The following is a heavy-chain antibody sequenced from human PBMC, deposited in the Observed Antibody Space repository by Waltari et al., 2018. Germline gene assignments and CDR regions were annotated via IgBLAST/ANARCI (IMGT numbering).Heavy chain of an antibody. CDR3: STDFGALSGGY. D-gene: IGHD3-10*01. CDR1: VFSCNNAW. J-gene: IGHJ4*02. Sequence: QLVESGGGLVKSGGSLRLSCEASVFSCNNAWMNWVRQAPGQGLGWVGRIKSEADGGTTDYAATVKGRFTISRDDSKNTLYLQMNSLKTDDTAVYYCSTDFGALSGGYWGQGTLVTVSS. CDR2: IKSEADGGTT. V-gene: IGHV3-15*01.